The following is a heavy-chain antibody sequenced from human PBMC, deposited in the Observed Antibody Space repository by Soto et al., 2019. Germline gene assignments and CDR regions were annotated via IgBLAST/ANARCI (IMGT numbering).Heavy chain of an antibody. CDR1: GGTFRNYP. J-gene: IGHJ4*02. V-gene: IGHV1-69*02. CDR3: ARGPLVVLNYFES. Sequence: QVQLVQSGTEVKKPGSSVKVSCKASGGTFRNYPINWVRPAPGQGLEWMGSIFPLTDIPDYAQNFQARLMISEDKSTRTAYMELSSLTSDDTAMYFCARGPLVVLNYFESWGQGTLVTVSS. CDR2: IFPLTDIP.